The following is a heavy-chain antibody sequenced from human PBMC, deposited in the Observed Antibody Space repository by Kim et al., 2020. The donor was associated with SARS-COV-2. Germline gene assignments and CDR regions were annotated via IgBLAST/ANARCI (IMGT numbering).Heavy chain of an antibody. J-gene: IGHJ4*02. D-gene: IGHD1-1*01. V-gene: IGHV3-30*18. Sequence: GGSLRLSCAASGFTFSSYGMHWVRQAPGKGLEWVAVISYDGSNKYYADSVKGRFTISRDNSKNTLYLQMNSLRAEDTAVYYCAKERLRNWNDGLALDYWGQGTLVTVSS. CDR1: GFTFSSYG. CDR3: AKERLRNWNDGLALDY. CDR2: ISYDGSNK.